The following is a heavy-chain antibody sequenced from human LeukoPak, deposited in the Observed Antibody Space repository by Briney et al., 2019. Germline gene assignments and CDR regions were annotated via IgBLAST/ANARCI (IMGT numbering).Heavy chain of an antibody. Sequence: GGSLRLSCAASGFTFSSYAMSWVRQAPGEGVEWVSAISGSGGSTYYADSVKGQFTISRDNSKNTLYLQMNTLRAEDTAVYYCAKQDYDFWSGYYTVDYWGQGTLVTVSS. CDR2: ISGSGGST. D-gene: IGHD3-3*01. V-gene: IGHV3-23*01. CDR1: GFTFSSYA. J-gene: IGHJ4*02. CDR3: AKQDYDFWSGYYTVDY.